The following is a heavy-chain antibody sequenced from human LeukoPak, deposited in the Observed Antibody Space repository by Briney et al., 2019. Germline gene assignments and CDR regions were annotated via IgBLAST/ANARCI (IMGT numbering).Heavy chain of an antibody. V-gene: IGHV1-69*05. J-gene: IGHJ4*02. CDR1: AGTFSSYA. Sequence: SVKVSCKASAGTFSSYAISWVRQAPGQGLEWMGGIIPIFGTANYAQKFQGRVTITTDESTSTAYMELSSLRSEDTAVYYCARGYYDSSGYFPLDYWGKGTLVTVSS. CDR3: ARGYYDSSGYFPLDY. CDR2: IIPIFGTA. D-gene: IGHD3-22*01.